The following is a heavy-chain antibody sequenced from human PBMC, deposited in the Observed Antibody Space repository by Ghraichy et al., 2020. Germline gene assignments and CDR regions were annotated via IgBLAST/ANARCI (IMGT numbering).Heavy chain of an antibody. J-gene: IGHJ4*02. CDR2: LYVGGST. CDR1: GFTISTYH. D-gene: IGHD1-26*01. Sequence: GGSLRLSCAASGFTISTYHMSWFRQAPGKGLEWVSFLYVGGSTSYSDSVKGRVTVSRDKSKNTMYLQMNSLRAEDTALYYCARHMMVGRDYFDFWGQGTLVTVSS. CDR3: ARHMMVGRDYFDF. V-gene: IGHV3-66*04.